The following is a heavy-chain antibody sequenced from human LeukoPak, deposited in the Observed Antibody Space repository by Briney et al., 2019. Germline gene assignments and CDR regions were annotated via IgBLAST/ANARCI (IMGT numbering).Heavy chain of an antibody. Sequence: GRSLRLSCAAPGFTFSSYAMHWVRQAPGKGLEWVAVISYDGSNKYYADSVKGRFTISRDNSKNTLYLQMNSLRAEDTAVYYCARGNWRLEPFYFDYWGQGTLVTVSS. V-gene: IGHV3-30*01. D-gene: IGHD1-1*01. CDR1: GFTFSSYA. CDR2: ISYDGSNK. J-gene: IGHJ4*02. CDR3: ARGNWRLEPFYFDY.